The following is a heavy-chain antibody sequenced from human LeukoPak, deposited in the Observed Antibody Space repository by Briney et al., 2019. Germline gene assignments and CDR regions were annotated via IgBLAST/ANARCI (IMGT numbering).Heavy chain of an antibody. J-gene: IGHJ6*03. CDR1: GFSFNSYN. CDR2: ISSTDTI. Sequence: GGSLRLSCAASGFSFNSYNANWVRQAPGKGLEWVSYISSTDTIYYADSVKGRFTISRDSAKNSLSLQMNSLRAEDTAVYFCARAYDGTGSHYYYMDVWGKGTTVTVSS. D-gene: IGHD3-22*01. V-gene: IGHV3-48*01. CDR3: ARAYDGTGSHYYYMDV.